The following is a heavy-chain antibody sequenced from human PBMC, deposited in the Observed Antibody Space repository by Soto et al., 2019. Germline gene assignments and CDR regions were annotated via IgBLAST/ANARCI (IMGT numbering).Heavy chain of an antibody. CDR3: ATYRKFFQI. Sequence: SETLSLTCAVYGGSFSGYYWSWIRQPPGKGLEWIGEINHSGSTYYNSSLKSRVTISVDRSKNHFFLNLTSVTAADTAVYYCATYRKFFQIWGQGTKVTVSS. V-gene: IGHV4-34*01. J-gene: IGHJ3*02. CDR2: INHSGST. CDR1: GGSFSGYY.